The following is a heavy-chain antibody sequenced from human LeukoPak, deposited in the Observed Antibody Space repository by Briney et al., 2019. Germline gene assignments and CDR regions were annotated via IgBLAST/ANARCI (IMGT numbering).Heavy chain of an antibody. Sequence: GESLQISCKGSGYNFANYWIAWVRQMPGKGLEWMGIIHPGNSDIRYSPSFQGQVTISADKSISTAYLQWSSLKASDTAIYYCARAPTAFPNWFDPWGQGTLVTVSS. CDR3: ARAPTAFPNWFDP. D-gene: IGHD2-21*02. CDR2: IHPGNSDI. CDR1: GYNFANYW. J-gene: IGHJ5*02. V-gene: IGHV5-51*01.